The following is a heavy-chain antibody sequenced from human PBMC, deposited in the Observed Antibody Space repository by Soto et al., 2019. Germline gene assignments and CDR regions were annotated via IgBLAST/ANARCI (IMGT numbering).Heavy chain of an antibody. CDR2: TYYMSKWYT. V-gene: IGHV6-1*01. CDR3: TTGATSGRYVNYYYGMDV. J-gene: IGHJ6*02. D-gene: IGHD3-9*01. Sequence: SQTLSLTCAISGDSVASNSAAWNWIRQSPSRCLEWLGRTYYMSKWYTDYAESVKSRITINPDTSKNQVSLQLKSVTPEDTAVYYCTTGATSGRYVNYYYGMDVWGQGTTVTVSS. CDR1: GDSVASNSAA.